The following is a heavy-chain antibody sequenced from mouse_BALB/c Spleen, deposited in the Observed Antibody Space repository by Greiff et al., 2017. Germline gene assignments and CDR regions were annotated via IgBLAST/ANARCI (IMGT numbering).Heavy chain of an antibody. CDR1: GFAFSSYD. D-gene: IGHD1-1*01. Sequence: EVQGVESGGGLVKPGGSLKLSCAASGFAFSSYDMSWVRQTPEKRLEWVAYISSGGGSTYYPDTVKGRFTISRDNAKNTLYLQMSSLKSEDTAMYYCARHDYYGSSSLYYFDYWGQGTTLTVSS. V-gene: IGHV5-12-1*01. J-gene: IGHJ2*01. CDR3: ARHDYYGSSSLYYFDY. CDR2: ISSGGGST.